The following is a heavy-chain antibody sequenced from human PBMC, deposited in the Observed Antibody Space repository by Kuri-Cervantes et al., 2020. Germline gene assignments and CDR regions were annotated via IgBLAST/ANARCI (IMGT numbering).Heavy chain of an antibody. CDR1: GYTFTSYD. CDR3: ARGKGDQWLVRSAG. Sequence: GGSLRLSCKASGYTFTSYDINWVRQATGQGLEWMGWMNPNSGNTGYAQKFQGRVTMTRSTSISTAYMELSSLRSEDTAVYYCARGKGDQWLVRSAGWGQGTLVTVSS. D-gene: IGHD6-19*01. V-gene: IGHV1-8*02. J-gene: IGHJ4*02. CDR2: MNPNSGNT.